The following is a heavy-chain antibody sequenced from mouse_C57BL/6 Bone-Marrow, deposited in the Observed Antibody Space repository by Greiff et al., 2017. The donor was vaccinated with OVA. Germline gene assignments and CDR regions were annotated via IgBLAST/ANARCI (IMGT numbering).Heavy chain of an antibody. Sequence: QVQLQQPGAELVKPGASVTLSCKASGYTFTSYWMPWVKQRPGQGLEWIGEIDPSDSYTNYNQKFKGKATLTVDTSSSTAYMQLSSLTSEDSAVYYCAREEEILRGFDYWGQGTTLTVSS. V-gene: IGHV1-50*01. CDR2: IDPSDSYT. D-gene: IGHD1-1*01. CDR1: GYTFTSYW. J-gene: IGHJ2*01. CDR3: AREEEILRGFDY.